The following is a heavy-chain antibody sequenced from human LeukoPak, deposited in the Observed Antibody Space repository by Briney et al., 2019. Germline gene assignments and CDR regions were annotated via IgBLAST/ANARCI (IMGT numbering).Heavy chain of an antibody. J-gene: IGHJ6*02. CDR1: GGTFRSYA. Sequence: SVKVSCKASGGTFRSYAINWVRQAPGQGLEWMGGIIPMLGTPNYAQKFQGRVTVTADESTSTAYMELSSLRSEDTAVYYCARIAVVSGATSYYYYYGMDVWGQGTTVTVSS. V-gene: IGHV1-69*13. CDR3: ARIAVVSGATSYYYYYGMDV. CDR2: IIPMLGTP. D-gene: IGHD2-2*01.